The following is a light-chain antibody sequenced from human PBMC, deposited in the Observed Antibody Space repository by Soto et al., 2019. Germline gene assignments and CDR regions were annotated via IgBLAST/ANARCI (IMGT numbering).Light chain of an antibody. Sequence: DIQLTQSPSFLSASVGDRVTITCRASQGISSYLAWYQQKPGKAPKLLIYAASTLQSGVPSRFSGSGSGTDFILTINNFQAEDFATYYCQQSHSSPLTFGGGTKV. CDR2: AAS. V-gene: IGKV1-9*01. CDR3: QQSHSSPLT. CDR1: QGISSY. J-gene: IGKJ4*01.